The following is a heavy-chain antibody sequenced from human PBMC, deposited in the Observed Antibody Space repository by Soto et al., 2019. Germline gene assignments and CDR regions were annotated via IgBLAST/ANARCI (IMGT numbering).Heavy chain of an antibody. CDR3: ARDLAARQGWFDP. CDR1: GGTFSSYT. Sequence: GASVKVSCKASGGTFSSYTISWVRQASGQGLEWMGRIIPILGIANYAQKFQGRVTITADKSTSTAYMELSSLRSEDTAVYYCARDLAARQGWFDPWGQGTLVTVSS. J-gene: IGHJ5*02. V-gene: IGHV1-69*04. CDR2: IIPILGIA. D-gene: IGHD6-6*01.